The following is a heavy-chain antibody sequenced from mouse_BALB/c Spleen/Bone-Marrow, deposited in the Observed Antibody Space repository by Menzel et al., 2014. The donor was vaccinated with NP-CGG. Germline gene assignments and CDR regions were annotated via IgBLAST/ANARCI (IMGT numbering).Heavy chain of an antibody. V-gene: IGHV1-87*01. CDR2: IYPGDGDT. D-gene: IGHD4-1*01. CDR1: GYTFTSYW. J-gene: IGHJ3*01. Sequence: QVQLQQSGAELARPGASVKLSCKASGYTFTSYWMQWVKPRPGQGLEWIGAIYPGDGDTRYTQKFKGKATLTADKSSSTAYMQLSSLASEDSAVYYCARTWEFAYWGQGTLVTVSA. CDR3: ARTWEFAY.